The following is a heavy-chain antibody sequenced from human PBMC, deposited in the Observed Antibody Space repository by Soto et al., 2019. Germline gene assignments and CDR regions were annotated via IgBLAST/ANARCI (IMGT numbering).Heavy chain of an antibody. CDR2: IYYSGST. CDR1: CGSISSSSYY. J-gene: IGHJ6*02. V-gene: IGHV4-39*01. Sequence: SETLSLTCTVSCGSISSSSYYWGWIRPPPGEGLEWIGSIYYSGSTYYNPSLKSRVTISVDTSKNQFSLKLSSVTAADTAVYYCARHLAYYYGMDVWGQGTTVTVSS. CDR3: ARHLAYYYGMDV.